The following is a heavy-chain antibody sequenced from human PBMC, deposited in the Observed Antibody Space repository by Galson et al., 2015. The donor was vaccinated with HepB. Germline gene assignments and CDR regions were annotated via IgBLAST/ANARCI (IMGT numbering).Heavy chain of an antibody. CDR3: ARMSYSSSWYWFDP. J-gene: IGHJ5*02. CDR1: GFSLSTSGMR. CDR2: IDWDDDK. D-gene: IGHD6-13*01. Sequence: PALVKPTQTLTLTCTFSGFSLSTSGMRVSWIRQPPGKALEWLARIDWDDDKFYSTSLKTRLTISKDTSKNQVVLTMTNMDPVDTATYYCARMSYSSSWYWFDPWGQGTLVTVSS. V-gene: IGHV2-70*04.